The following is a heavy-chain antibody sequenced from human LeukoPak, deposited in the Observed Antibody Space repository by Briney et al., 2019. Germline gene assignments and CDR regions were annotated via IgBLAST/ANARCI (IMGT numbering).Heavy chain of an antibody. Sequence: GGSLRLSCAASGFTFSSYAMSWARQAPGKGLEWVSAISGSGGSTYYADSVKGRFTISRDNSKNTLYLQMNSLRAEDTAVYYCAKARGYSYGFSADYWGQGTLVTVSS. CDR2: ISGSGGST. CDR3: AKARGYSYGFSADY. J-gene: IGHJ4*02. V-gene: IGHV3-23*01. D-gene: IGHD5-18*01. CDR1: GFTFSSYA.